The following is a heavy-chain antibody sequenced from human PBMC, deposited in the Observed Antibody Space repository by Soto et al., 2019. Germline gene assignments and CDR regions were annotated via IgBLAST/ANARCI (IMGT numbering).Heavy chain of an antibody. D-gene: IGHD3-22*01. J-gene: IGHJ4*02. CDR2: ISGSGGST. CDR3: ATDYDSSGYYYLSPFDY. Sequence: GSLRLSCAASGFTFSSYAMSWVRQAPGKGLEWVSAISGSGGSTYYADSVKGRFTISRDNSKNTLYLQMNRLRAEDTAVYYCATDYDSSGYYYLSPFDYCAQGTMVTVYS. V-gene: IGHV3-23*01. CDR1: GFTFSSYA.